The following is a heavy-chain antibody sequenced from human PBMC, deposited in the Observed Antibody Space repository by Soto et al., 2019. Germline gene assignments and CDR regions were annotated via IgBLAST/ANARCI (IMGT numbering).Heavy chain of an antibody. D-gene: IGHD3-16*01. V-gene: IGHV3-11*01. Sequence: QVQLVESGGGLVKPGGSLRLSCAASGIVFSDYMSWVRQATGKGMEWLSYISGSGRTIYSADSVKGRFTISRDNATNSLYLQMNNVRTEDTAVYYCARLPFPWGWFDPWGQGTLVTVSS. CDR3: ARLPFPWGWFDP. CDR1: GIVFSDY. CDR2: ISGSGRTI. J-gene: IGHJ5*02.